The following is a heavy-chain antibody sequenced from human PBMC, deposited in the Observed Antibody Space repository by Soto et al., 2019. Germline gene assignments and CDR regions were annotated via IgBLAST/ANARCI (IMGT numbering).Heavy chain of an antibody. Sequence: GGSLRLSCAASGFTFSSYGMHWVRQAPGKGLEWVAVIWYDGSNKYYADSVKGRFTISRDNSKNTLYLQMNSLRAEDTAVYYCARDLYSSSYYFDYWGQGTLVTVSS. J-gene: IGHJ4*02. CDR2: IWYDGSNK. CDR1: GFTFSSYG. D-gene: IGHD6-6*01. CDR3: ARDLYSSSYYFDY. V-gene: IGHV3-33*01.